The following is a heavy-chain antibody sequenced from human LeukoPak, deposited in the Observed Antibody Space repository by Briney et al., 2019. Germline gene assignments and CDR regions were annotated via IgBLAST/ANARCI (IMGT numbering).Heavy chain of an antibody. D-gene: IGHD3-10*01. V-gene: IGHV4-59*01. CDR2: IYYSGST. Sequence: PSETLSLTCTVSGGSISGYYWSWIRQPPGKGLEWIGYIYYSGSTNYNPSLKSRVTISVDTSKNQFSLKLSSVTAADTAVYYCARGGDYYGSGSYYAFDPWGQGTLVTVSS. CDR1: GGSISGYY. J-gene: IGHJ5*02. CDR3: ARGGDYYGSGSYYAFDP.